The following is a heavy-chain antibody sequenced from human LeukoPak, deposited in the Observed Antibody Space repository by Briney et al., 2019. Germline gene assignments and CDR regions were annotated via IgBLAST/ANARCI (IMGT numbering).Heavy chain of an antibody. CDR3: ARESGMVAAATYYYYGMDV. Sequence: SETLSLTCTVSGGSISSYYWSWIRQPAGKGLEWIGRIYTSGSTNYNPSLKSRVTMSVDTPKNQFSLKLSSVTAADTAVYYCARESGMVAAATYYYYGMDVWGQGTTVTVSS. CDR1: GGSISSYY. CDR2: IYTSGST. V-gene: IGHV4-4*07. D-gene: IGHD2-15*01. J-gene: IGHJ6*02.